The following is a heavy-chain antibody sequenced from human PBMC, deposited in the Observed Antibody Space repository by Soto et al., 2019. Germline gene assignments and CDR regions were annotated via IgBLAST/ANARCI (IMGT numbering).Heavy chain of an antibody. CDR1: GFTFSSYG. D-gene: IGHD6-19*01. Sequence: QVQLVESGGGVVQPGRTLRLSCAASGFTFSSYGMHWVRQAPGKGLEWVAVIWYDGSNKYYADSVKGRFTISRDNSKNTMYLQMTSLRAEDTAVYYCARADTLDYWGQGTLVTVSS. CDR3: ARADTLDY. CDR2: IWYDGSNK. J-gene: IGHJ4*02. V-gene: IGHV3-33*01.